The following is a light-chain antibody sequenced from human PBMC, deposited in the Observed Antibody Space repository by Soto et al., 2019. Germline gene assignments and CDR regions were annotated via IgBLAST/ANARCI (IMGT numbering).Light chain of an antibody. Sequence: DFQMPQSPSSLSASVVDRVTITCQASHDISNYLNWYQHKPGKALKLLIYDASKFETGAPSRFNGSGSRTDLTFTISILQPEEIATYYCQHYDNLPHTFGGGTKVEI. V-gene: IGKV1-33*01. CDR3: QHYDNLPHT. CDR1: HDISNY. CDR2: DAS. J-gene: IGKJ4*01.